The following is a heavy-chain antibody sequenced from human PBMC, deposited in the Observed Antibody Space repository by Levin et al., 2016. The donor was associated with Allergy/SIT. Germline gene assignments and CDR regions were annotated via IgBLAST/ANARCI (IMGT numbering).Heavy chain of an antibody. CDR3: AKRLTYGSGSQPGAFDI. CDR2: IYPGDSET. V-gene: IGHV5-51*01. Sequence: GESLKISCKGSGYSFSNHWIAWVRQMPGKGLEWMGIIYPGDSETRYSPPFQGQVSMSADKSIGIAYLQWSSLKASDTAMYYCAKRLTYGSGSQPGAFDIWGQGTMVTVSS. CDR1: GYSFSNHW. J-gene: IGHJ3*02. D-gene: IGHD3-10*01.